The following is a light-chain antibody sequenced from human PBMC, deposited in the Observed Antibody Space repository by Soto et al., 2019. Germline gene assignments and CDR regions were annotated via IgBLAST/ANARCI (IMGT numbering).Light chain of an antibody. Sequence: QSALTQPPSAPGSPGQQLTFPSLGPRNDIGVYDFVSWYQHHPGKAPRLIIYEVVQRPSGVPDRFSGSKSGNTASLTVSGLQAADEADYFCKSYAGSNTYVFGSGTKVTVL. CDR2: EVV. V-gene: IGLV2-8*01. J-gene: IGLJ1*01. CDR3: KSYAGSNTYV. CDR1: RNDIGVYDF.